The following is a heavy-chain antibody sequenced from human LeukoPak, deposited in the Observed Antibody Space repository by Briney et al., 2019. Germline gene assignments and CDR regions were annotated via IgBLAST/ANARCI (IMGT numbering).Heavy chain of an antibody. CDR3: AREGYCSGGICYSTMNWFDP. D-gene: IGHD2-15*01. J-gene: IGHJ5*02. V-gene: IGHV1-18*01. Sequence: GASVKVSCKASGYRXTSYGITWVRQAPGQGLEWMGWISAYNGKTNYAQKVQGRVTLTTDTSTSTAYMELRSLRSDDTAVYYCAREGYCSGGICYSTMNWFDPWGQGTLVTVSS. CDR2: ISAYNGKT. CDR1: GYRXTSYG.